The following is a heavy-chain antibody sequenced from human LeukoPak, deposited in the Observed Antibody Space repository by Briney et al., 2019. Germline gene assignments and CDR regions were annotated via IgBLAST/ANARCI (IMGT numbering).Heavy chain of an antibody. CDR3: ARNSGWYGVS. CDR1: GGSISSYY. J-gene: IGHJ4*02. D-gene: IGHD6-19*01. V-gene: IGHV4-4*07. Sequence: SETLSLTCTVSGGSISSYYWSWIRQPAGKGLEWIGLIYSSGSTSYNPSLKSRVTMSVDTSKKQFSLRLSSVTAADTAVYYCARNSGWYGVSWGQGTLVTVSS. CDR2: IYSSGST.